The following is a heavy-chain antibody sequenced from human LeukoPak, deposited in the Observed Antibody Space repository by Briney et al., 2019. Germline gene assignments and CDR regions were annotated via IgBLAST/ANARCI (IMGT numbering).Heavy chain of an antibody. CDR3: ASIYGPGDY. J-gene: IGHJ4*02. D-gene: IGHD3-10*01. CDR1: GGSFSGYY. Sequence: SETLSLTCAVYGGSFSGYYWSWIRQPPGKGLEWIGEINHSGSTNYNPSLKSRVTISVDTSKNQFSLKLSSVTAADTAVYYCASIYGPGDYWGQGTLVTVSS. CDR2: INHSGST. V-gene: IGHV4-34*01.